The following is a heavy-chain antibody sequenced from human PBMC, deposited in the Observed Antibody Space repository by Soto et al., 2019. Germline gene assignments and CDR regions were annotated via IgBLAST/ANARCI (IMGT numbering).Heavy chain of an antibody. CDR3: ATGIFGVVTTNWYFDL. CDR1: GFTFSSYW. J-gene: IGHJ2*01. V-gene: IGHV3-7*01. D-gene: IGHD3-3*01. CDR2: IKQDGSEK. Sequence: PGGSLRLSCAASGFTFSSYWMSWVRQAPGKGLEWVANIKQDGSEKYYVDSVKGRFTISRDNAKNSLYPQMNSLRAEDTAVYYCATGIFGVVTTNWYFDLWGRGTLVTVSS.